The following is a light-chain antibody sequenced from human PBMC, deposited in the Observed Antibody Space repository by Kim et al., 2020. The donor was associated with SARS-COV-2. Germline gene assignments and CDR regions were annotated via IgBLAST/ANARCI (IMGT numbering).Light chain of an antibody. CDR1: SLRSYY. CDR3: SSRDNSGNQLHVA. Sequence: SSELTQDPAVSVALGQTVRITCQGDSLRSYYASWYKKKPGQAPELVMYGRDNRPSGIPDRFSGSSSGNIASLTITGAQAEDEADFYCSSRDNSGNQLHVAFGGGTKVTVL. J-gene: IGLJ2*01. V-gene: IGLV3-19*01. CDR2: GRD.